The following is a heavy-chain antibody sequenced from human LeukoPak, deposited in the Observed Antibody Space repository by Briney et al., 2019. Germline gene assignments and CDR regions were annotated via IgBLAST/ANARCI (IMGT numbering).Heavy chain of an antibody. V-gene: IGHV4-59*01. CDR3: ARGRALFDY. CDR1: GGSISSYY. Sequence: SETLSLTCTVSGGSISSYYWSWIRQPPGKGLEWVGYIYYSGSTNYNPSLKSRVTISVDTSKNQFSLKLSSVTAADTAVYYCARGRALFDYWGQGTLVTVSS. J-gene: IGHJ4*02. CDR2: IYYSGST.